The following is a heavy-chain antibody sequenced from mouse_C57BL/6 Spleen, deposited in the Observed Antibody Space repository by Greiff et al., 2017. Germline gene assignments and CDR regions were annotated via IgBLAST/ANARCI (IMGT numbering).Heavy chain of an antibody. CDR1: GFTFTDYY. Sequence: EVHLVESGGGLVQPGGSLSLSCAASGFTFTDYYMSWVRQPPGKALEWLGFIRNKANGYTTEYSASVKGRFTISRDNSQSILYLQMNALRAEDSATYYCARYGSTVARLFDYWGQGTTLTVSS. V-gene: IGHV7-3*01. D-gene: IGHD1-1*01. CDR2: IRNKANGYTT. CDR3: ARYGSTVARLFDY. J-gene: IGHJ2*01.